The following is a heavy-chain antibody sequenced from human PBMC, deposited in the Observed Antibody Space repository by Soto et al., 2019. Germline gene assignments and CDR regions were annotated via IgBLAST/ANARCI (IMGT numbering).Heavy chain of an antibody. CDR1: EYTFTDYY. CDR2: INPGGGST. D-gene: IGHD6-13*01. V-gene: IGHV1-46*01. Sequence: QVQLVQSGAEVKKPGASVKLSCKSSEYTFTDYYIHSVRQAPGQGLEWMGLINPGGGSTSYAQKFQGRVTMTRDTSTSTVYMELSSLRSEDTAVYYCATAAYSTSWYDFWGQGTLVTVSS. CDR3: ATAAYSTSWYDF. J-gene: IGHJ5*01.